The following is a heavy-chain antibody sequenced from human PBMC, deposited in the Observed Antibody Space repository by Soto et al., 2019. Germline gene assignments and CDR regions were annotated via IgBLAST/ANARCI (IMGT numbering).Heavy chain of an antibody. Sequence: GGSLRLSCAASGFTFSSYSMNWVRQAPGKGLEWVSSISSSSSYIYYADSVKGRFTISRDNAKNSLYLQMNSLRAEDTAVYYCARDFRGYYYDSSGYKDYWGQGTLVTVSS. CDR2: ISSSSSYI. D-gene: IGHD3-22*01. J-gene: IGHJ4*02. V-gene: IGHV3-21*01. CDR1: GFTFSSYS. CDR3: ARDFRGYYYDSSGYKDY.